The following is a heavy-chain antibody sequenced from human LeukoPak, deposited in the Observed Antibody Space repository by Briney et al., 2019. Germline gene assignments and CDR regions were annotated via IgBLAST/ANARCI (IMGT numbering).Heavy chain of an antibody. Sequence: PGGSLGLSCAASGFTFTRYAMTWVRQAPGKGLDSVSGISGSGNSPNYADSVKGRFTISRDNSNNTLYLQMNNLSAEDTAVYYCAKDQRALAGTCFDYWGQGILVTVSS. CDR2: ISGSGNSP. CDR3: AKDQRALAGTCFDY. J-gene: IGHJ4*02. V-gene: IGHV3-23*01. CDR1: GFTFTRYA. D-gene: IGHD6-19*01.